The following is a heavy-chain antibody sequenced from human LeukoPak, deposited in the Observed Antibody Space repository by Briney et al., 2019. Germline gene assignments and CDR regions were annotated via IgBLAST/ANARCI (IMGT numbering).Heavy chain of an antibody. CDR2: IGTAGDT. Sequence: GGSLRLSCAASGFTFSSYDMPWVRQATGKGLEWVSAIGTAGDTYYPGSVKGRFTISRENAKNSLYLQMNSLRAGDTAVYYCARGASRYYDSSGYSGMDVWGQGTTVTVSS. CDR3: ARGASRYYDSSGYSGMDV. V-gene: IGHV3-13*01. CDR1: GFTFSSYD. D-gene: IGHD3-22*01. J-gene: IGHJ6*02.